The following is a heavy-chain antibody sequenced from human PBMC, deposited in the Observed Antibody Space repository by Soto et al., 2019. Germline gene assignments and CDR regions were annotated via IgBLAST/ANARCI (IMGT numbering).Heavy chain of an antibody. Sequence: GGSLRLSCAASGFAFSTFWMDWVRQAPGRGLEWVANINPDGSEKHYVDSVKGRFTISRDNARNSLYLQMSSLTAEDSALYYCSRSLDSWGQGTRVTVSS. CDR3: SRSLDS. CDR2: INPDGSEK. V-gene: IGHV3-7*01. CDR1: GFAFSTFW. J-gene: IGHJ4*02.